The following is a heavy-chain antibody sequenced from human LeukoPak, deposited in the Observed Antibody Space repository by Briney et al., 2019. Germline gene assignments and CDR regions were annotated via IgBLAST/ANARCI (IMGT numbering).Heavy chain of an antibody. CDR2: ISSSSSYI. D-gene: IGHD3-10*01. Sequence: PGGSLRLSCAASGFTFSSYSMNWVRQAPGKGLEWVSSISSSSSYIYYADSVKGRFTISRDNSKNTLYLQMNSPRAEDTAVYYCASGPPGFGELNDIWGQGTMVTVSS. CDR1: GFTFSSYS. V-gene: IGHV3-21*01. CDR3: ASGPPGFGELNDI. J-gene: IGHJ3*02.